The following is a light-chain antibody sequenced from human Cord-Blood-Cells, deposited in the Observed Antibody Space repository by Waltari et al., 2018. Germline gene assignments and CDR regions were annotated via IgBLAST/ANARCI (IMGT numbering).Light chain of an antibody. CDR1: QSVSSY. Sequence: EIVLTQSPATLSLSPGERATLSCRASQSVSSYLDWYQQKPGQAPRLLIYDASNRATGIPARFSGSGSGTDFTLTISSLEPEDFAVYYCQQRSNWPPPTFGQGTRLEIK. V-gene: IGKV3-11*01. CDR3: QQRSNWPPPT. CDR2: DAS. J-gene: IGKJ5*01.